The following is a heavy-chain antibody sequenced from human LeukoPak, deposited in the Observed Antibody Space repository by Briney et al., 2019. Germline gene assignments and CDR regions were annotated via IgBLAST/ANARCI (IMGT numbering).Heavy chain of an antibody. Sequence: GESLKISCKGSGYSFTSYWIGWVRQMPGKGLEWMGIIYPGDSDTRYSPSFQGQVTISADKSISTAYLQWSSLKASDTAMYYCARRAVAVGARGAFDIWGQGTMVTVSS. CDR3: ARRAVAVGARGAFDI. V-gene: IGHV5-51*01. CDR2: IYPGDSDT. CDR1: GYSFTSYW. J-gene: IGHJ3*02. D-gene: IGHD6-19*01.